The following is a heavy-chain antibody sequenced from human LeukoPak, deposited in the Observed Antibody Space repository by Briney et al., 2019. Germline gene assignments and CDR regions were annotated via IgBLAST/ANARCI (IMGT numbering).Heavy chain of an antibody. J-gene: IGHJ3*02. CDR2: IIPIFGTA. CDR3: ARGGLGYCSSTSCSDAFDI. D-gene: IGHD2-2*01. Sequence: SVKVSCKASGYTFTSYGISWVRQAPGQGLEWMGGIIPIFGTANYAQKFQGRVTITADESTSTAYMELSGLRSEDTAVYYCARGGLGYCSSTSCSDAFDIWGQGTMVTVSS. CDR1: GYTFTSYG. V-gene: IGHV1-69*13.